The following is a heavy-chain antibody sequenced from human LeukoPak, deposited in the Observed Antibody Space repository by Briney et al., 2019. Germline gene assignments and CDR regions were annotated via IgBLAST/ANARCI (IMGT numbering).Heavy chain of an antibody. Sequence: GGSLRLSCAASGFTFSNYRMNWVRQAPGKGLEWVSYISSSSNTIYYADSVKGRFTISRDNARNSLYLQMNSLRVEDTAVYYCARDPYSGNYGDYYYYYMDVWGKGTTVTISS. CDR2: ISSSSNTI. V-gene: IGHV3-48*04. D-gene: IGHD1-26*01. CDR1: GFTFSNYR. J-gene: IGHJ6*03. CDR3: ARDPYSGNYGDYYYYYMDV.